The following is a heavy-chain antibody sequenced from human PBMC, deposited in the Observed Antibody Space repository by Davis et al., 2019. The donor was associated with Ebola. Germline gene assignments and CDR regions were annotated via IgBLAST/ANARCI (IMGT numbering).Heavy chain of an antibody. CDR1: GYTFTSYA. D-gene: IGHD2-2*01. V-gene: IGHV1-3*01. J-gene: IGHJ6*02. Sequence: ASVKVSCKASGYTFTSYAMHWVRQAPGQRLAWMGWINAGNGNTKYSQKFQGRVTITSDTSASTAYMELSSLRAEDTAVYYCARLARTVRYYGMDVWGQGTTVTVSS. CDR2: INAGNGNT. CDR3: ARLARTVRYYGMDV.